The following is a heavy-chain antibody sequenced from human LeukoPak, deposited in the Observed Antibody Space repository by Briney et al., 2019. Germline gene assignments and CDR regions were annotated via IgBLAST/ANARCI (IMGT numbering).Heavy chain of an antibody. V-gene: IGHV4-38-2*02. CDR1: GYSISGGYY. J-gene: IGHJ4*02. D-gene: IGHD4-11*01. Sequence: SETLSLTCTVSGYSISGGYYWGWIRQSPGKGLEWIGSIYHSGSTYYNPSLKSRVTISVDTSKNQFSLKLSSVSAADTAVYYCARDSDYSLDYWGQGTLVTVSS. CDR2: IYHSGST. CDR3: ARDSDYSLDY.